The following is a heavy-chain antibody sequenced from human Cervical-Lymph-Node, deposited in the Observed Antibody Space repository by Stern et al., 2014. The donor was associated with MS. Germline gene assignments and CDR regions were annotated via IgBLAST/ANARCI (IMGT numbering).Heavy chain of an antibody. CDR1: GYTFTGDY. CDR2: INPDSGDT. V-gene: IGHV1-2*02. Sequence: QVQLVQSGAEVKKPGASVKVSCKASGYTFTGDYIHWVRQAPGQGLEWMGWINPDSGDTYSALKFRGRVTLTRDTSISTAYYCGRDLRLAPTIVGRACDYWGQGTLVTVSS. D-gene: IGHD1-26*01. J-gene: IGHJ4*02. CDR3: CDY.